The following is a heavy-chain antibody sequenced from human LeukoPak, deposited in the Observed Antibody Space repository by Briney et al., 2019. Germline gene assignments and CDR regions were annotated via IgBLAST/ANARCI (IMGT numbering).Heavy chain of an antibody. V-gene: IGHV4-34*01. J-gene: IGHJ5*02. CDR2: INHSGST. CDR3: ASHTAMASSSNWFDP. CDR1: GGSFSGYY. D-gene: IGHD5-18*01. Sequence: SETLSLTCAVYGGSFSGYYWSWIRQPPGEGLEWIGEINHSGSTNYNPSLKSRVTISVDTSKNQFSLKLSSVTAADTAVYYCASHTAMASSSNWFDPWGQGTLVTVSS.